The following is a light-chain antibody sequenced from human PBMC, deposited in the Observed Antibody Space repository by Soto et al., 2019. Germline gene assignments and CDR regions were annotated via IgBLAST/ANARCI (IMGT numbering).Light chain of an antibody. CDR2: GAS. Sequence: IVMTQSPSTMSLSIGERATLSCRASQSISSNLAWYQQKPGQAPRLLIFGASTRATGIPARFSGSGSGTEFTLTISSLQSEDFAVYYCQQYNNWPFLTFGPGTKVDI. CDR3: QQYNNWPFLT. V-gene: IGKV3-15*01. CDR1: QSISSN. J-gene: IGKJ3*01.